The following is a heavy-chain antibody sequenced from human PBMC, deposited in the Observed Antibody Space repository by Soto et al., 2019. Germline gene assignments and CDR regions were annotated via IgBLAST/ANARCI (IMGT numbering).Heavy chain of an antibody. V-gene: IGHV3-23*01. Sequence: GGSLRLSCAASGFTFSSYAMSWCRQDPGRGLEWVSAISGSGGSTYYADSVKGRVTISRDNSKNTLYLQMNSLRAEATVVYYCAIDNDEQWLTDAFDIWGQGTMVTVSS. CDR1: GFTFSSYA. D-gene: IGHD6-19*01. CDR2: ISGSGGST. CDR3: AIDNDEQWLTDAFDI. J-gene: IGHJ3*02.